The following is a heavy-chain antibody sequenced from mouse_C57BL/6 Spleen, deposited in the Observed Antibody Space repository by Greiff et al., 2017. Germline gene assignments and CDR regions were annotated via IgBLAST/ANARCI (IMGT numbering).Heavy chain of an antibody. CDR2: IYPRDGST. V-gene: IGHV1-85*01. CDR1: GYTFTSYD. Sequence: QVQLQQSGPELVKPGASVKLSCKASGYTFTSYDINWVKQRPGQGLEWIGWIYPRDGSTKYNEKFKGKATLTVDTSSSTAYMELHSLTSEDSAVYFCARNAGAYYGSSYWYFDVWGTGTTVTVSS. D-gene: IGHD1-1*01. J-gene: IGHJ1*03. CDR3: ARNAGAYYGSSYWYFDV.